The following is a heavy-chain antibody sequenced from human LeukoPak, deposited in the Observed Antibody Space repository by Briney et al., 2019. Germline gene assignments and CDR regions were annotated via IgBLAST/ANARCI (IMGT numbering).Heavy chain of an antibody. CDR2: IYYSGST. J-gene: IGHJ4*01. CDR1: GGSITTYY. V-gene: IGHV4-59*08. D-gene: IGHD2-15*01. CDR3: ARHASDGVVTANFDY. Sequence: SETLSLTCTVSGGSITTYYWSWIRQPPGKGLEWIGYIYYSGSTNYNPSLKSRVTISVDTSKNQFSLKLSSVTAADTAVYYCARHASDGVVTANFDYWGQGTLVTVSS.